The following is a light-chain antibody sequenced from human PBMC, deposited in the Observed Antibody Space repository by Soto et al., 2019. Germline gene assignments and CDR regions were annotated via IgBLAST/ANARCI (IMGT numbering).Light chain of an antibody. CDR3: HQRQSWPRT. CDR2: LAS. J-gene: IGKJ1*01. V-gene: IGKV3D-11*03. Sequence: EIVLTQSPATLSSFPGDRVTLSCSASQAVNTRLAWYQHNPGQAPRLLIYLASIRAAGVPARFSGSGSGTDFTLTISDVYPEDFAVDYCHQRQSWPRTFGQGT. CDR1: QAVNTR.